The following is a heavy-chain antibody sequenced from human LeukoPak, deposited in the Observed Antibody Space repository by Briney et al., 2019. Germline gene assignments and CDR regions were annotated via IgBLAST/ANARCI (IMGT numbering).Heavy chain of an antibody. CDR3: ARSRGLDY. V-gene: IGHV3-7*01. Sequence: ETGGSLRLSCVASGFTFSSQWMSWVRQAPGKGPEWVGNIKGDGTEKNFADSLKGRFTISRDNAKNSLFLQMNSPRAEDTAVYYCARSRGLDYWGQGISVTVS. J-gene: IGHJ4*02. CDR2: IKGDGTEK. D-gene: IGHD2-2*01. CDR1: GFTFSSQW.